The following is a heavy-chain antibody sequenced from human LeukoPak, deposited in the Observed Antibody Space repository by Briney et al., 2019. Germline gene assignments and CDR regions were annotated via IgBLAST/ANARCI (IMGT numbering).Heavy chain of an antibody. CDR2: ISWNSGSI. CDR1: GFTFSSYG. J-gene: IGHJ1*01. CDR3: ARDPHDYGRYFQH. V-gene: IGHV3-9*01. D-gene: IGHD4-17*01. Sequence: GGSLRLSCAASGFTFSSYGMHWVRQAPGKGLEWVSGISWNSGSIGYADSVKGRFTISRDNAKNSLYLQMNSLRAEDTAVYYCARDPHDYGRYFQHWGQGTLVTVSS.